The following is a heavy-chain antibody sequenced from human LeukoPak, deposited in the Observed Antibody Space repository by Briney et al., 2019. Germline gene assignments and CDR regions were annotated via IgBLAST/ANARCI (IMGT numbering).Heavy chain of an antibody. Sequence: GGSLRLSCTASGFTLGDYAMSWFRQAPGKGLEWVGFIRSKAYGGTTEYAASVKGRFTISRDDSKSIAYLQMNSLKTEDTAVYYCTRYHPPAPPPQDIVVVTALPDYWGQGTLVTVSS. V-gene: IGHV3-49*03. J-gene: IGHJ4*02. D-gene: IGHD2-21*02. CDR1: GFTLGDYA. CDR2: IRSKAYGGTT. CDR3: TRYHPPAPPPQDIVVVTALPDY.